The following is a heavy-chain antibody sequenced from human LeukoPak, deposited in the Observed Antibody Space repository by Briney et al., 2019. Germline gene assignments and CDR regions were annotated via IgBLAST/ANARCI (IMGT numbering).Heavy chain of an antibody. Sequence: PGRSLRLSCAASGFTFSSYAMHWVRQAPGKGLEWVAVISYDGSNKYYADSVKGRFTISRDNSKNTLYLQMNSLRAEDTAVYYCARVYGSDPSVFDYWGQGTLVTVSS. J-gene: IGHJ4*02. CDR1: GFTFSSYA. D-gene: IGHD3-10*01. CDR2: ISYDGSNK. V-gene: IGHV3-30-3*01. CDR3: ARVYGSDPSVFDY.